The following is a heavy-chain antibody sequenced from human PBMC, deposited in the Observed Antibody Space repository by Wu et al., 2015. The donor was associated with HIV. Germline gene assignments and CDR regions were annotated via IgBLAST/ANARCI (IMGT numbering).Heavy chain of an antibody. CDR1: GYSLTKLA. J-gene: IGHJ3*02. CDR2: FDPEEGKT. D-gene: IGHD3-3*01. V-gene: IGHV1-24*01. CDR3: ARFWSGYYSDAFDI. Sequence: VRLEQPGAVVRKPGATVTIPCKVSGYSLTKLAIHWVRQTSARGLEWMGGFDPEEGKTIYAQRFQGRVAMTEDRSTDTAYMELSRLRSDDTAVYYCARFWSGYYSDAFDIWGQGDNGHRLF.